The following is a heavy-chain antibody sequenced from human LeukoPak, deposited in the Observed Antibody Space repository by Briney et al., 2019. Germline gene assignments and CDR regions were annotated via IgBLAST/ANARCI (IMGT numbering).Heavy chain of an antibody. CDR2: MYYSGST. V-gene: IGHV4-39*07. CDR1: GVSLSSSSYF. D-gene: IGHD3-16*01. Sequence: PSETLSLTCIVSGVSLSSSSYFWGWIRQPPGKGLEWIGSMYYSGSTYYNQSLKSRVTISVDTSMNEFSLNLNSVTAADTAVYYCATGGAPDYWGQGTLVTVSS. J-gene: IGHJ4*02. CDR3: ATGGAPDY.